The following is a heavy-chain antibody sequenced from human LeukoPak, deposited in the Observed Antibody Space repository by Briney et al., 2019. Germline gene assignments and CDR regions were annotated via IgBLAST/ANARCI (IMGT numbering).Heavy chain of an antibody. Sequence: ASVKVSCKASGYSFTSYYMHWVRQAPGQGLEWMGIINPSGGSTSYAQKFQGRVTMTRDMSTSTVYMELSSLRSEDTAVYYCARDLFRLDSSGYYFDYWGQGTLVTVSS. CDR3: ARDLFRLDSSGYYFDY. CDR2: INPSGGST. J-gene: IGHJ4*02. D-gene: IGHD3-22*01. CDR1: GYSFTSYY. V-gene: IGHV1-46*01.